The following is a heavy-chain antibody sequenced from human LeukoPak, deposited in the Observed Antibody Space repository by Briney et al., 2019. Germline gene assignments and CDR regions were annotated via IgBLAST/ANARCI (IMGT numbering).Heavy chain of an antibody. V-gene: IGHV3-20*04. Sequence: GGSLRLSCAASGCTFDDYGRSWVRQAPGKGLEWVSGINWNGGSTGYADSVKGRFTISRDKAKTCLYLQMHSLRAEDTALYYCARVSRRITMIVVADAFDIWGQGTMVTVSS. J-gene: IGHJ3*02. D-gene: IGHD3-22*01. CDR1: GCTFDDYG. CDR2: INWNGGST. CDR3: ARVSRRITMIVVADAFDI.